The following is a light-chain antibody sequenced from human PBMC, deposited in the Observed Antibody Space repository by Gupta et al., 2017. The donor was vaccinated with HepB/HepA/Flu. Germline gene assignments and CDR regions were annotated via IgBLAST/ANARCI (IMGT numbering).Light chain of an antibody. Sequence: QSAPTQPASVSGSPGQSITVSCTATSSYFGNSDLVSWYQQHPGKAPILIIDEVAKRPSEIPNRFSGSKSGTTASMTISGLQAEDEAYYYCCSYTGSNTFVFGTGTKVSVL. CDR2: EVA. J-gene: IGLJ1*01. V-gene: IGLV2-23*02. CDR1: SSYFGNSDL. CDR3: CSYTGSNTFV.